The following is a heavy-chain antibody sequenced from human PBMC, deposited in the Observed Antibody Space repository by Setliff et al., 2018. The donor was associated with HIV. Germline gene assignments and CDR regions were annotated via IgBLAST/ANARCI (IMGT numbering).Heavy chain of an antibody. CDR2: LHLSGDT. CDR1: GDSINSGTYY. V-gene: IGHV4-61*10. D-gene: IGHD3-3*01. CDR3: APGEGVASTYYHD. Sequence: PSETLSLTCTVSGDSINSGTYYWSWIRQPAGKGLEWIGRLHLSGDTNYNPSLKSRVTISVATSRNQLSLHLASVTTADTAVYFCAPGEGVASTYYHDWGQGTQVTVSS. J-gene: IGHJ4*01.